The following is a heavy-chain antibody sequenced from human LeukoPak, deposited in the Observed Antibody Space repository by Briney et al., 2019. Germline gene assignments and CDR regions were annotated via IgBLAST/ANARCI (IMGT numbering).Heavy chain of an antibody. CDR3: AKAPHFGILRGHYMDV. D-gene: IGHD3-10*01. J-gene: IGHJ6*03. Sequence: QPGGSLRLSCAASGFTFSSYGMHWVRQAPGKGLEWAAVISYDGSNKYYADSVKGRFTISRDNSKNTLYLQMNSLRAEDTAVYYCAKAPHFGILRGHYMDVWGKGTTVTVSS. V-gene: IGHV3-30*18. CDR1: GFTFSSYG. CDR2: ISYDGSNK.